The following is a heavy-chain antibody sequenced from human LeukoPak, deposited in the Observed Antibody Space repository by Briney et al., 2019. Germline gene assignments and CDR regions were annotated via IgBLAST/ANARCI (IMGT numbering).Heavy chain of an antibody. CDR3: ARGLGTYDSSELTWPMISF. V-gene: IGHV1-8*02. J-gene: IGHJ4*02. CDR1: GYTFTGYY. Sequence: ASVKVSCKASGYTFTGYYMHWVRQATGQGLEWMGWMNPDSGDTAYAQKFQGRITMTRSTSITTAYMELSSLRSEDTAVYYCARGLGTYDSSELTWPMISFWGQGTLVTVSS. D-gene: IGHD3-22*01. CDR2: MNPDSGDT.